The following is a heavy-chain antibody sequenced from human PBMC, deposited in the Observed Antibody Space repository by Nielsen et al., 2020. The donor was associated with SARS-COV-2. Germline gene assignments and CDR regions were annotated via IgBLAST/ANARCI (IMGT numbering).Heavy chain of an antibody. J-gene: IGHJ4*02. CDR3: VRDTGAWDFDY. CDR1: GFNLGYYW. D-gene: IGHD1-26*01. V-gene: IGHV3-7*01. CDR2: IRRDSGAR. Sequence: GGSLRLSCEVSGFNLGYYWMSWVRQAPGKGLEWVANIRRDSGARFYVDSVKGRFTISRDNAKNSLYLQMNSLRAEDTAVYYCVRDTGAWDFDYWGQGTLITVSS.